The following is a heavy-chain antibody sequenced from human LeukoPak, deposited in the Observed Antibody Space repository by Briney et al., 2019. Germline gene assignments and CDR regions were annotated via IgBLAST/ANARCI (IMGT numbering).Heavy chain of an antibody. V-gene: IGHV1-18*01. CDR2: ISAYNSNT. J-gene: IGHJ3*02. CDR3: ARDRVTIFGVVINDPFDI. D-gene: IGHD3-3*01. CDR1: GYTFTSYG. Sequence: ASVKVSCKASGYTFTSYGISWVRQAPGQGLEWMGWISAYNSNTNYAQKLQGRVTMTTDTSTSTAYMELRSLRSDDTAVYYCARDRVTIFGVVINDPFDIWGQGTMVTVSS.